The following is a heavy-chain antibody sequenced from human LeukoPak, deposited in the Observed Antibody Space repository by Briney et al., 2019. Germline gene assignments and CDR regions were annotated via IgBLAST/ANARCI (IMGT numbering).Heavy chain of an antibody. D-gene: IGHD3-22*01. V-gene: IGHV1-8*01. CDR1: GYTFTSYD. CDR2: MNPNSGNT. Sequence: GASVKVSCKVSGYTFTSYDINWVRQATGQGLEWMGWMNPNSGNTGYAQKFQGRVTMTRNTSISTAYMELSSLRSEDTAVYYCARGRGYDGTLGYWGQGTLVTVSS. J-gene: IGHJ4*02. CDR3: ARGRGYDGTLGY.